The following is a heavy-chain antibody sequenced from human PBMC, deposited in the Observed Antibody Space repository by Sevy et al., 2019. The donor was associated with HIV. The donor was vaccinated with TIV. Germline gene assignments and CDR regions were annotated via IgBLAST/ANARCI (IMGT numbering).Heavy chain of an antibody. J-gene: IGHJ4*02. CDR1: GYTFTSYD. CDR3: GRGGRFGVFDY. CDR2: MNPNSGST. Sequence: ASVKVSCKASGYTFTSYDINWVRQATGQGLEWMGWMNPNSGSTTYAQRFQGRVTMTRNTSISTAYMELSSLRSEDTAVYYCGRGGRFGVFDYWGQGTLVTVSS. D-gene: IGHD3-16*01. V-gene: IGHV1-8*01.